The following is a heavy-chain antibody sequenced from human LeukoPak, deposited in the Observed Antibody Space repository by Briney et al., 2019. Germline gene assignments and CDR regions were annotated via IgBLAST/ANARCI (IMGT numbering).Heavy chain of an antibody. D-gene: IGHD5-18*01. CDR1: GGSFSGYY. CDR2: INHSGST. CDR3: ARGNPHSSGYSYVDY. J-gene: IGHJ4*02. V-gene: IGHV4-34*01. Sequence: PSETLSLTCAVYGGSFSGYYWSWIRQPPGKGLEWIGEINHSGSTSYNPSLKSRVTISVDTSKNQFSLKLSSVTAADTAVCYCARGNPHSSGYSYVDYWGQGTLVTVSS.